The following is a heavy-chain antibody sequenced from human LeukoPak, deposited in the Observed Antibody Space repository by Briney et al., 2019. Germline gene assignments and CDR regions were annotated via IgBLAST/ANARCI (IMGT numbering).Heavy chain of an antibody. CDR2: IKSKTDGGTT. D-gene: IGHD5-12*01. CDR3: TTDPGYSGYERDYGDLSYYYYGMDV. J-gene: IGHJ6*02. V-gene: IGHV3-15*01. Sequence: GGSLRLSCAASGFTFSNAWMSWVRQAPGKGLEWVGRIKSKTDGGTTDYAAPVKGRFTISRDDSKNTLYLQMNSLKTEDTAVYYCTTDPGYSGYERDYGDLSYYYYGMDVWGQGTTVTVSS. CDR1: GFTFSNAW.